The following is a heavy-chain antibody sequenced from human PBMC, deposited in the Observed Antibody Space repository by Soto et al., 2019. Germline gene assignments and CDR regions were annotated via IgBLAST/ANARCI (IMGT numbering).Heavy chain of an antibody. Sequence: EVQLVESGGGLVQPGESLILSCAGSGFTFRNYNMNWVRQAPGKGLEWVSFISSSGTVIYYADSVKGRFTISRDNAKNSLYLQMNILRDEDTRVYYCARISEIYERYWGQGTLVTVS. J-gene: IGHJ4*02. D-gene: IGHD1-26*01. CDR3: ARISEIYERY. CDR1: GFTFRNYN. V-gene: IGHV3-48*02. CDR2: ISSSGTVI.